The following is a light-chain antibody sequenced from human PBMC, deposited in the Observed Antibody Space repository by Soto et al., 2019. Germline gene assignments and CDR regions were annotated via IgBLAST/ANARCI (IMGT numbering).Light chain of an antibody. J-gene: IGLJ2*01. CDR2: EGS. Sequence: QSALTQPASVSGSPGQSITISCTGTSSDVGSYNLVSWYQQHPGKAPKLMIYEGSKRPSGVSNRFSGSKSGNTASLTISGLQAEDVADYYCCSYAGSSTRVVFGGGTKLTVL. V-gene: IGLV2-23*01. CDR3: CSYAGSSTRVV. CDR1: SSDVGSYNL.